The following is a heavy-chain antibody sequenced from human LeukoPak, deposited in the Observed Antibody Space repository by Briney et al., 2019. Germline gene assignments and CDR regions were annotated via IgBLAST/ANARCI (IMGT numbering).Heavy chain of an antibody. CDR3: ARGPGALDY. D-gene: IGHD2-2*01. Sequence: GRSLRLSCAASGFASSRYGMHWVRQAPGKGLEGVALISHDGTNRNHADSVKGRFTISRDNSNNTLYLQMSSLRAEDTAVYYCARGPGALDYWGQGALVTVSS. V-gene: IGHV3-30*03. J-gene: IGHJ4*02. CDR2: ISHDGTNR. CDR1: GFASSRYG.